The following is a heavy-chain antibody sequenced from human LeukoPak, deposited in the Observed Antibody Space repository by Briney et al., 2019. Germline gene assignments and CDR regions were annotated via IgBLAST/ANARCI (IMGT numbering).Heavy chain of an antibody. CDR3: ARGGYDFWSGYRYDY. CDR1: GYTFTSYY. CDR2: INPSGGST. Sequence: GASVKVSCKASGYTFTSYYMHWVRQAPGQGLEWVGIINPSGGSTSYAQKFQGRVTMTRDTSTSTVYMELSSLRSEDTAVYYCARGGYDFWSGYRYDYWGQGTLVTVSS. D-gene: IGHD3-3*01. J-gene: IGHJ4*02. V-gene: IGHV1-46*01.